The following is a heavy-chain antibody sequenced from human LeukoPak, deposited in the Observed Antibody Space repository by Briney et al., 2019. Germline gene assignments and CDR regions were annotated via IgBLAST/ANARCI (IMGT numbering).Heavy chain of an antibody. Sequence: SETLSLTCAVSNYFLSSGYYWGWLRKPPGEGLEWFGSINHSGTTCYNPSLKSRLTISVDTSKNQFSLRLSSVTAADTAVYYCAKLAATGGFDYWGQGTLVTVSS. CDR2: INHSGTT. D-gene: IGHD6-13*01. CDR3: AKLAATGGFDY. V-gene: IGHV4-38-2*01. CDR1: NYFLSSGYY. J-gene: IGHJ4*02.